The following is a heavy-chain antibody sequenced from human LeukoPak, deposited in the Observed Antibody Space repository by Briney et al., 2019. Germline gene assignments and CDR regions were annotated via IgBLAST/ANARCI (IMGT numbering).Heavy chain of an antibody. Sequence: SETLSLTCTVSGGSISSSSYYWGWIRQPPGKGLEWIGSIYYSGSTYYNPSLKSRVTISVDTSKNQFSLKLSSVTAADTAVYYCARGDSGRFDYWGQGTLVTVSS. J-gene: IGHJ4*02. CDR2: IYYSGST. V-gene: IGHV4-39*07. D-gene: IGHD2-21*01. CDR1: GGSISSSSYY. CDR3: ARGDSGRFDY.